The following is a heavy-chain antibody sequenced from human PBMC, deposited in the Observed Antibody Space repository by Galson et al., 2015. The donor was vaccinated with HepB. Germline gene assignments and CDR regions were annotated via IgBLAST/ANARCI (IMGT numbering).Heavy chain of an antibody. CDR3: ASTMALDY. CDR2: IKHDGSES. CDR1: GFTFSGNW. J-gene: IGHJ4*02. V-gene: IGHV3-7*01. D-gene: IGHD2-8*01. Sequence: SLRLSCAASGFTFSGNWMSWARQAPGKGLEWGANIKHDGSESYYVDSVKGRFTISRDNAKNSLYLQMNSLRAEDTAVYYCASTMALDYWGQGTLVTVSS.